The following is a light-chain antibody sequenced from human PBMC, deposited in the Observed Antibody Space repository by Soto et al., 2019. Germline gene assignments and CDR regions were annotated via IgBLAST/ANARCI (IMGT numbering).Light chain of an antibody. CDR2: AAS. J-gene: IGKJ4*01. V-gene: IGKV1-12*01. CDR3: QQDNSLFPLN. CDR1: QGISKW. Sequence: DIQMTQSPSSVSASVGERVTITCRASQGISKWLAWYQQKPGEAPKLLIYAASNLRSGVPSRFSGSGSGTAFALTISSLQPEDFATYYCQQDNSLFPLNFGVGTKVEIK.